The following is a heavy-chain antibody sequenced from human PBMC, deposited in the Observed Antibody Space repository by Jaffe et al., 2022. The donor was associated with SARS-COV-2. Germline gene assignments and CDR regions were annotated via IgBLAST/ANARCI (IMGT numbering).Heavy chain of an antibody. CDR3: ARAPSDILTGYYDYFDY. Sequence: QVQLQESGPGLVKPSQTLSLTCTVSGGSISSGGYYWSWIRQHPGKGLEWIGYIYYSGSTYYNPSLKSRVTISVDTSKNQFSLKLSSVTAADTAVYYCARAPSDILTGYYDYFDYWGQGTLVTVSS. D-gene: IGHD3-9*01. CDR1: GGSISSGGYY. J-gene: IGHJ4*02. CDR2: IYYSGST. V-gene: IGHV4-31*03.